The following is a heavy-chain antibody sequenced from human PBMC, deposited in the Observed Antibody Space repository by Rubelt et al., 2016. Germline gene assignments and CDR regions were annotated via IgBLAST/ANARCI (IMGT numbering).Heavy chain of an antibody. CDR1: GFAFSGYT. D-gene: IGHD3-3*01. CDR2: ISGSGAST. J-gene: IGHJ5*02. Sequence: GGLVQPGGSLRLSCAASGFAFSGYTMNWVRQAPGKGLEWVSTISGSGASTYYTDSVKGRFTISRDNSKNTLYLQMNSLGAEDTAVYFCAKEPDFWSAQNWFDPWGQGTLVTVSS. V-gene: IGHV3-23*01. CDR3: AKEPDFWSAQNWFDP.